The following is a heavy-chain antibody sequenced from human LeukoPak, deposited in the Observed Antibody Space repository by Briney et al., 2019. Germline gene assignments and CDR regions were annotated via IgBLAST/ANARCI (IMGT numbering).Heavy chain of an antibody. CDR2: IHPKSGGT. CDR3: ARGTILEPFDI. V-gene: IGHV1-2*02. Sequence: ASVKVSSKASGYTFTGYYMHWVRQAPGQGLEWMGWIHPKSGGTSYEQSFQGRVIMTSDTSISTAYMEVRRLTSDDTAVYSCARGTILEPFDIWGQGTMVTVSS. CDR1: GYTFTGYY. J-gene: IGHJ3*02. D-gene: IGHD3-3*01.